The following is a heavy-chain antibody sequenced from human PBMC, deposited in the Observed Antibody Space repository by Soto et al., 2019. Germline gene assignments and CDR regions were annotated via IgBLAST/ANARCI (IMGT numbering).Heavy chain of an antibody. CDR1: GGSFSGYY. D-gene: IGHD3-10*01. CDR2: INHSGST. J-gene: IGHJ4*02. CDR3: ASLTDYYGSGSYSPGDY. V-gene: IGHV4-34*01. Sequence: SETLSLTCAVYGGSFSGYYWSWIRQPPGKGLEWIGEINHSGSTNYNPSLKSRVTISVDTSKNQFSLKLSSVTAADTAVYYCASLTDYYGSGSYSPGDYSGQGTLVTVSS.